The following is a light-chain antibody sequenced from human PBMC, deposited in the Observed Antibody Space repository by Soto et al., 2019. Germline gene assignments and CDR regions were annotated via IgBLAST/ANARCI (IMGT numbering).Light chain of an antibody. CDR2: EVS. CDR3: ISSTSSSTFV. J-gene: IGLJ1*01. CDR1: SSDVGGYNY. Sequence: QSVLTQPASVSGSPGQSIAISCTGTSSDVGGYNYVSWYQQHPGKAPKLMINEVSDRPSGVSDRFSGSKSGNTASLTISGLQAEDQADYYCISSTSSSTFVFGTGTKGTVL. V-gene: IGLV2-14*01.